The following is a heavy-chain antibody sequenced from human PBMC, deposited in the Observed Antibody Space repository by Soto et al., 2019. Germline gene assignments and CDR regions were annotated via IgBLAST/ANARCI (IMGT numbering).Heavy chain of an antibody. CDR3: ARLCCQGAIHVDH. V-gene: IGHV5-51*01. J-gene: IGHJ4*01. D-gene: IGHD3-10*02. Sequence: GESLKISCKGSGYNFTTFWIGWVRQMPGKGLEWMGIIYPGDSETKYSPDFEGQVTISADRSTNTAYLQWRSLRASDTAMYYCARLCCQGAIHVDHWGLGTLVTDSS. CDR1: GYNFTTFW. CDR2: IYPGDSET.